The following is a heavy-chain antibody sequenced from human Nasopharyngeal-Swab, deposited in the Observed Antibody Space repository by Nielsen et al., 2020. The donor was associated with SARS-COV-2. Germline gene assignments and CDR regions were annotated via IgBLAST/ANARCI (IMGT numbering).Heavy chain of an antibody. V-gene: IGHV4-34*01. Sequence: AETLSRTCAVYGGCFSGYYWSWIRQSKGKGLAWIGEINHSGSINYNLSLKSRVTISVETSKNQFSLKLSSVTAADTAVYYCARGRGITVTTPSPVFDYWGQGTLVTVSS. CDR2: INHSGSI. CDR1: GGCFSGYY. CDR3: ARGRGITVTTPSPVFDY. D-gene: IGHD1-20*01. J-gene: IGHJ4*02.